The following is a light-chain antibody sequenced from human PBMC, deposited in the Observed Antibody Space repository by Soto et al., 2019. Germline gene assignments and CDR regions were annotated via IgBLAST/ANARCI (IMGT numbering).Light chain of an antibody. J-gene: IGKJ1*01. V-gene: IGKV3-15*01. CDR3: QQYHNWWT. CDR2: GAS. CDR1: QSINSN. Sequence: EIVMTQSPATLSVSPGERATLSCRASQSINSNLAWYQQKPGQAPRLLIYGASNRATGIPARFSGSGSGTEFTLTISSLQSEDFAVYYCQQYHNWWTFGQGTKVEIK.